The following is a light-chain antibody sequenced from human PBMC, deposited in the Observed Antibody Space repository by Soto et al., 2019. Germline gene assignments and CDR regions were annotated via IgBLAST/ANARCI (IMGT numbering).Light chain of an antibody. V-gene: IGLV2-14*01. CDR1: SSDVGGYNY. CDR3: SSYTSSSPSHVV. Sequence: QSALTQPASVSGSPGQSSTISCTGTSSDVGGYNYVSWYQQHPGKAPKLMIYDVSNRPSGVSNRFSGSKSGNTASLTISGLQAEDEADYYCSSYTSSSPSHVVFGGGTKLTVL. J-gene: IGLJ2*01. CDR2: DVS.